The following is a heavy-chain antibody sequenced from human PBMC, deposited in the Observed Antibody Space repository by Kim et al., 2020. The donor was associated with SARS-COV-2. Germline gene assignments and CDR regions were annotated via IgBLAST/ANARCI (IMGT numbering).Heavy chain of an antibody. V-gene: IGHV3-21*01. J-gene: IGHJ4*02. Sequence: VKGRFTISRDNAKNSLYLQMNSLRAEDTAVYYCARAVRTGRAAAAGTGIDWGQGTLVTVSS. CDR3: ARAVRTGRAAAAGTGID. D-gene: IGHD6-13*01.